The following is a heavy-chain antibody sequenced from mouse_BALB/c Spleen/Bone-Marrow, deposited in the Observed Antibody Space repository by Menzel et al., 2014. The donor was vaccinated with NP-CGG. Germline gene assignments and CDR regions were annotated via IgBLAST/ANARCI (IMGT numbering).Heavy chain of an antibody. Sequence: EVQLQQSGAELVKPGVSVKLSCTASGFNIKDTYMHWVKQRPEQGLEWIGRIDPANGNTKYDPKFQGKATITADTSSNTAYLQLSNLTSEDTADYYCAGWELGRAWFAYWGQGTLVTVSA. V-gene: IGHV14-3*02. CDR2: IDPANGNT. CDR1: GFNIKDTY. J-gene: IGHJ3*01. D-gene: IGHD4-1*01. CDR3: AGWELGRAWFAY.